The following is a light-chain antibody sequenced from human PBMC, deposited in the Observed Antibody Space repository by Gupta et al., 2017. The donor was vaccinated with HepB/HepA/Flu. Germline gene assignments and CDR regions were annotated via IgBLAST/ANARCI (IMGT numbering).Light chain of an antibody. J-gene: IGKJ3*01. V-gene: IGKV1-33*01. CDR1: QDISSD. Sequence: QLNQSPSSLSASVGDRVTIACQASQDISSDLNWYQQKPGKAPKVLIYDASNLETGVPSRFSGSGSGTHFTFTISSLQPEDIATYYCQHFDNLPSFTFGPGTKVHIK. CDR3: QHFDNLPSFT. CDR2: DAS.